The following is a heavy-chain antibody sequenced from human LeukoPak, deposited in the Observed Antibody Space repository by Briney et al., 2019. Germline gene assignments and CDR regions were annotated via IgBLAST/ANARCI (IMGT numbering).Heavy chain of an antibody. CDR3: ARDAQYCGGDCYFWNWFDP. CDR1: GGTFSSYA. CDR2: IIPIFGTA. V-gene: IGHV1-69*05. D-gene: IGHD2-21*02. J-gene: IGHJ5*02. Sequence: SVKVSCKASGGTFSSYAISWVRQAPGQGLEWMGGIIPIFGTANYAQKFQGRVTITTDESTSTAYMELSSQRSEDTAVYYCARDAQYCGGDCYFWNWFDPWGQGTLVTVSS.